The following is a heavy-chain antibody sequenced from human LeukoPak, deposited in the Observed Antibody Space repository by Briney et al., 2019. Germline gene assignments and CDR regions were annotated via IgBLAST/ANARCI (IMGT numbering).Heavy chain of an antibody. Sequence: GGPLRLSCAASGFTFNSYGMNWVRQAPGKGLEWVSSISSSSCYIYYADSVKGRFTISRDNAKNSLYLKMNSLRPEDTAVYYCARASGDYGHFDYWGQGTLVTVSS. D-gene: IGHD4-17*01. CDR2: ISSSSCYI. CDR3: ARASGDYGHFDY. V-gene: IGHV3-21*01. J-gene: IGHJ4*02. CDR1: GFTFNSYG.